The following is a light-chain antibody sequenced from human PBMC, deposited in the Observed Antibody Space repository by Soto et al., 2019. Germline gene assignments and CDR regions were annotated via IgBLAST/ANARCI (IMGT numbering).Light chain of an antibody. CDR1: SSDIGGYNY. CDR2: EVS. J-gene: IGLJ1*01. V-gene: IGLV2-14*01. Sequence: QYALTQPASVSGSPGQSITISCTGTSSDIGGYNYVSWYQQHPGKAPKLMLYEVSNRPSGVSNRFSGSKSGNTASLTISGLQAADEADYYCNSYTSSSTLYVFGTGTKLNVL. CDR3: NSYTSSSTLYV.